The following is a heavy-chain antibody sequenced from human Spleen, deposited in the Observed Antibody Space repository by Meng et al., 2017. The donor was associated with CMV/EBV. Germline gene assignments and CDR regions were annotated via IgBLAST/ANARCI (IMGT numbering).Heavy chain of an antibody. J-gene: IGHJ6*02. Sequence: GESLKISCAASGFTFSSYGMHWVRQAPVKGLEWVAVTSYDGSNKHYADSVKGRFTISRDNSKDTLYLEMNSLRAEDTAVYYCARVGYSNAPAHYYYGLDVWGQGTTVTVSS. V-gene: IGHV3-30*12. CDR3: ARVGYSNAPAHYYYGLDV. CDR1: GFTFSSYG. D-gene: IGHD6-13*01. CDR2: TSYDGSNK.